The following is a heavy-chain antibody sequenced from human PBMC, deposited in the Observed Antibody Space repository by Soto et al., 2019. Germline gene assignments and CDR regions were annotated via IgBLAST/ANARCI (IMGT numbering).Heavy chain of an antibody. CDR3: AREGGGYYDSSGYSNWFDP. J-gene: IGHJ5*02. V-gene: IGHV1-69*01. D-gene: IGHD3-22*01. CDR1: GGTFSSYA. Sequence: VQLVQSGAEVKKPGSSVKVSCKASGGTFSSYAISWVRQAPGQGLEWMGGIIPIFGTANYAQKFQGRVTITADESTSTAYMELSSLRSEDTAVYYCAREGGGYYDSSGYSNWFDPWGQGTLVTVSS. CDR2: IIPIFGTA.